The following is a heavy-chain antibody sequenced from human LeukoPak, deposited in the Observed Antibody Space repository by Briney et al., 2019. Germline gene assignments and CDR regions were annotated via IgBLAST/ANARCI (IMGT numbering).Heavy chain of an antibody. D-gene: IGHD6-19*01. CDR1: GFTFSSYS. Sequence: PGGPLRLSCAASGFTFSSYSMTWVRQAPGKGLEGVSSISSSSSYIYYADSVKGRFTISRDNAKNSLYLQMNSLRAEDTAAYYCARVLYSSGWSNWFGPWGQGTLVTVSS. V-gene: IGHV3-21*01. CDR2: ISSSSSYI. J-gene: IGHJ5*02. CDR3: ARVLYSSGWSNWFGP.